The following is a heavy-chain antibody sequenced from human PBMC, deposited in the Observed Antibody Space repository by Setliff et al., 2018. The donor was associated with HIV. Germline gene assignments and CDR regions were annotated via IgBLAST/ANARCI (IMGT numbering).Heavy chain of an antibody. V-gene: IGHV7-4-1*02. J-gene: IGHJ4*02. Sequence: GASVKVSCKASGYTVTTYGISWARQAPGQGLEWMGWFNTETRNPMYAQAFKGRLVFSLDTSVSTAYLQINSLKAEDTAMYYCARVGSYWSTFDYWGQGALVTVSS. D-gene: IGHD1-26*01. CDR2: FNTETRNP. CDR3: ARVGSYWSTFDY. CDR1: GYTVTTYG.